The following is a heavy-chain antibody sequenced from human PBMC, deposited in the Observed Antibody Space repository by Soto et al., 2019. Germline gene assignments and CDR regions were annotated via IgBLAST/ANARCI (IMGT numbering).Heavy chain of an antibody. D-gene: IGHD3-22*01. CDR1: VYSFTSYW. Sequence: GESLKISCKGSVYSFTSYWISWVRQMPGKCLEWMGRIYPSDSYTXXSPSFQGXXTISAYKSISTXYLQWXSLKASDTAMYNCASPSGYYLNWRQGTLVTVSS. J-gene: IGHJ4*02. CDR2: IYPSDSYT. CDR3: ASPSGYYLN. V-gene: IGHV5-10-1*01.